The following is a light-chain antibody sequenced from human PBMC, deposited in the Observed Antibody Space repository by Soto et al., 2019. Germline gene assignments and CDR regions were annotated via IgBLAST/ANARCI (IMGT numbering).Light chain of an antibody. J-gene: IGKJ1*01. CDR2: KAS. CDR1: QSISSW. CDR3: QHYNSYSEA. V-gene: IGKV1-5*03. Sequence: DIRMTQSPSTRAASGRNRVTGSCRASQSISSWLAWYSQKPGKAPKLLIYKASTLKSGVPSRFSGSGYGTEFTLTIRTLQPDDFATYYCQHYNSYSEAFGQGSKVDI.